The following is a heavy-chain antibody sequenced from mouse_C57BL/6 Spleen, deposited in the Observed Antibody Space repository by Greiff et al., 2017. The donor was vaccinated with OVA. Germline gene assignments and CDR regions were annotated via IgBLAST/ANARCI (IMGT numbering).Heavy chain of an antibody. D-gene: IGHD1-1*01. CDR2: INPSNGGT. V-gene: IGHV1-53*01. Sequence: VKLQQPGTELVKPGASVKLSCKASGYTFTSYWMHWVKQRPGQGLEWIGNINPSNGGTNYNEKFKSKATLTVDKSSSTAYMQLSSLTSEDSAVYYCARWVLRGGYAMDYWGQGTSVTVSS. J-gene: IGHJ4*01. CDR3: ARWVLRGGYAMDY. CDR1: GYTFTSYW.